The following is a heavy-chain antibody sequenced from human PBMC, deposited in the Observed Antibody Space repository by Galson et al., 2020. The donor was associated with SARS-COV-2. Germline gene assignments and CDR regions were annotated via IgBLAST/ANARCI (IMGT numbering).Heavy chain of an antibody. D-gene: IGHD4-17*01. CDR2: IFYTGAT. CDR1: GGSTYNFH. V-gene: IGHV4-59*01. Sequence: SETLSLTCTVSGGSTYNFHWSWIRQPPGKGLEWIGYIFYTGATNYDPSLKGRVTISLDTSKTQFSLRLSSVTAADTAVYYCARYYGDYDYFDYWGQGTLVTVSS. J-gene: IGHJ4*02. CDR3: ARYYGDYDYFDY.